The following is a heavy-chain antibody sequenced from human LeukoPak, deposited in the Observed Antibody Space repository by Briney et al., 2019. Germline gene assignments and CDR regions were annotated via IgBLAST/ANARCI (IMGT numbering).Heavy chain of an antibody. CDR1: GFTFSSYA. J-gene: IGHJ5*02. D-gene: IGHD5-24*01. V-gene: IGHV3-23*01. CDR3: AKVAEMDTILGKFDN. CDR2: ISGNGART. Sequence: PGGSLRLSCAASGFTFSSYAMSWVRQAPGKGLEWVSAISGNGARTYCADSVKGRFTISRDNSKNTLYLQMNSLRAEDTAVYYCAKVAEMDTILGKFDNWGQGTLVTVSS.